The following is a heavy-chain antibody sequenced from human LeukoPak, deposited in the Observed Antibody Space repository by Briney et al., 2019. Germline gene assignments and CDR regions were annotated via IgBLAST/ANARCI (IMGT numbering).Heavy chain of an antibody. CDR3: ARLIEYRTSSGVFDI. D-gene: IGHD6-6*01. V-gene: IGHV1-18*01. Sequence: ASVKVSCKASGYTFTNYGISWVRQAPGQGLEWMGWITTYNGNTNYARKLQGRVTMTTDTSTNTAYMELGSLRPDDTAVYYCARLIEYRTSSGVFDIWGQATMVTVSS. CDR1: GYTFTNYG. J-gene: IGHJ3*02. CDR2: ITTYNGNT.